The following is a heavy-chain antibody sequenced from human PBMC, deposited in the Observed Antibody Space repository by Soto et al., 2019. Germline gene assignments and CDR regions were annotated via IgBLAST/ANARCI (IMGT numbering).Heavy chain of an antibody. V-gene: IGHV3-21*01. Sequence: GGSLRLSCAASGFTFSNYSMNWVRQAPGKGLEWVSSISTSSGYRYYADSVKGRFTISRDNAKKSLYLQMNSLRAEDTAVYYCARDLHDYVSFRFDPWGQGTLVTVSS. CDR3: ARDLHDYVSFRFDP. CDR1: GFTFSNYS. CDR2: ISTSSGYR. J-gene: IGHJ5*02. D-gene: IGHD3-16*01.